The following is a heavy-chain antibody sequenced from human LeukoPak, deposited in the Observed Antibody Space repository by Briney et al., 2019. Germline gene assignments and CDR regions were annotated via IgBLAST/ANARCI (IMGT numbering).Heavy chain of an antibody. V-gene: IGHV4-59*08. CDR2: IYYSGST. D-gene: IGHD3-3*01. J-gene: IGHJ5*02. CDR1: GGSISSYY. Sequence: PSETLSLTCTVSGGSISSYYWSWIRQPPGKGLEWIGYIYYSGSTNYNPSLKSRVTISVDTSKNQFSLKLSSVTAADTAAYYCARHVSSYPYYDFWSGYSAYNWFDPWGQGTLVTVSS. CDR3: ARHVSSYPYYDFWSGYSAYNWFDP.